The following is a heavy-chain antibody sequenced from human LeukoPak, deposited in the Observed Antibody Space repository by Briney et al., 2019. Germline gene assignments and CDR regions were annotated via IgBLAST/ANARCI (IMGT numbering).Heavy chain of an antibody. CDR3: ARPRLTVAGTRSFDP. Sequence: GGSLRLSCAASGFTFSSYAMSWVRQAPGKGLEWVSAVGSRGDVISYADSVKGRFTISRDNSKDTLYLQMNSLRPEDTAVYYCARPRLTVAGTRSFDPWGQGTLVTVSS. J-gene: IGHJ5*02. CDR1: GFTFSSYA. D-gene: IGHD6-19*01. V-gene: IGHV3-23*01. CDR2: VGSRGDVI.